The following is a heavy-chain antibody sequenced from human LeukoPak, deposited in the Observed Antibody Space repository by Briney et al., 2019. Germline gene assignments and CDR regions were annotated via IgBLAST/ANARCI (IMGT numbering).Heavy chain of an antibody. CDR2: IYYSGST. CDR3: ATLRGDYYDSRAYDL. Sequence: LETLSLTCTVSGGSISGYYWSWIRQPPGKGLEWIVYIYYSGSTNYNPSLKSRVFISIETSKNRFSLTLNSVTAADTAVYYCATLRGDYYDSRAYDLWGQGTMVTVSS. V-gene: IGHV4-59*08. D-gene: IGHD3-22*01. J-gene: IGHJ3*01. CDR1: GGSISGYY.